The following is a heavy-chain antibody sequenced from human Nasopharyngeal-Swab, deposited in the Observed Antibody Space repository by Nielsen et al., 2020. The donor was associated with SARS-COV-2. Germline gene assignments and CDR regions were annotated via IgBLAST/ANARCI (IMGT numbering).Heavy chain of an antibody. Sequence: SETLSLTCTVSGGSVSSGSYYWSWIRQPPGKGLEWIGYIYYSGSTNYNPSLKSRVTISVDTSKNQFSLKLSSVTAADTAVYYCARDIGVAGALFDYWGQGTLVTVSS. CDR1: GGSVSSGSYY. CDR2: IYYSGST. CDR3: ARDIGVAGALFDY. J-gene: IGHJ4*02. V-gene: IGHV4-61*01. D-gene: IGHD6-19*01.